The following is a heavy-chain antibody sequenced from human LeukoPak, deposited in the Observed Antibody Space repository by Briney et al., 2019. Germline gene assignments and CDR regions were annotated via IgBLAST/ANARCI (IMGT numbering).Heavy chain of an antibody. CDR3: ARRVFYDSSGYDY. Sequence: GGSLRLSCAASGFTFSNYAMKWVRQAPGKGLEWVSSISVNSTDIYYAASVKGRFSISRDNAKSSLYLQINSLRAEDTAIYYCARRVFYDSSGYDYGGQGTLVTVSA. CDR2: ISVNSTDI. CDR1: GFTFSNYA. D-gene: IGHD3-22*01. V-gene: IGHV3-21*06. J-gene: IGHJ4*02.